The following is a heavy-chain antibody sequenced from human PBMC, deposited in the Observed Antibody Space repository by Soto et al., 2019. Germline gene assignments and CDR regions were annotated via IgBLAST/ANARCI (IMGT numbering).Heavy chain of an antibody. CDR1: GYPLTELS. V-gene: IGHV1-24*01. Sequence: QVQLVQSGAEVKKPGGSVKVSCKVSGYPLTELSMHWVRQAPGKGLEWMGCFDPEDGETIYAQKFQGRVTTTEDTSTDTAYMELTSLSPEDTAVYYCATDDDYYFDYWGQGTLDTVSS. D-gene: IGHD3-16*01. CDR3: ATDDDYYFDY. J-gene: IGHJ4*02. CDR2: FDPEDGET.